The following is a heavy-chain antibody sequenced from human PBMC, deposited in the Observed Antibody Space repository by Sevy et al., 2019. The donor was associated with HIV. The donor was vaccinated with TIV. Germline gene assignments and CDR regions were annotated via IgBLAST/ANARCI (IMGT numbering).Heavy chain of an antibody. J-gene: IGHJ4*02. V-gene: IGHV3-33*01. CDR2: IWYDGSNK. D-gene: IGHD2-2*01. CDR3: AGVPGGGCSSTSCYPPDY. Sequence: GGSLRLSCAASGFTFSSYGMHWVRQAPGKGLEWVAVIWYDGSNKYYADSVKGRFTISRDNSKNTLYLQMNSLRAEDTAVYYWAGVPGGGCSSTSCYPPDYWGQGTLVTVSS. CDR1: GFTFSSYG.